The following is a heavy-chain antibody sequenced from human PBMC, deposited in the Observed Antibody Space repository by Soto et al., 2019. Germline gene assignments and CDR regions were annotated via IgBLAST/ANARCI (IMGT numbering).Heavy chain of an antibody. CDR2: IKSKTDGGTT. CDR1: GFTFSNAW. J-gene: IGHJ4*02. D-gene: IGHD3-22*01. CDR3: TTAFYDSSGYYYYYFDY. V-gene: IGHV3-15*07. Sequence: GGSLRLSCAASGFTFSNAWMNWVRQAPGKGLEWVGRIKSKTDGGTTDYAAPVKGRFTISRDDSKNTLYLQMNSLKTEDTAVNYCTTAFYDSSGYYYYYFDYWGQGTLVTVSS.